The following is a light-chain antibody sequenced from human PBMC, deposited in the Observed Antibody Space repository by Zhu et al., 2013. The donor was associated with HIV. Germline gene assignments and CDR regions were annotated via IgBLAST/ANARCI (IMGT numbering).Light chain of an antibody. CDR1: QSVDSNY. Sequence: DIVLTQSPGTLSLSPGDRATLSCRASQSVDSNYLVWYQQKPGQAPRLLIYGASSRATGTPDRFRGSGSGTDFTLTISRLEPEDFAVYYCQQYVSSPFTFGPGTKVDIK. CDR3: QQYVSSPFT. V-gene: IGKV3-20*01. CDR2: GAS. J-gene: IGKJ3*01.